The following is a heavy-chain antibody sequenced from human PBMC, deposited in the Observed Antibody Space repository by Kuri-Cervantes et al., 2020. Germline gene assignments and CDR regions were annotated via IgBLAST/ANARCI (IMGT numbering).Heavy chain of an antibody. D-gene: IGHD3-22*01. CDR2: NYYSGST. CDR3: ARGYYDSSGYTFDY. J-gene: IGHJ4*02. V-gene: IGHV4-59*01. CDR1: GGSISSYY. Sequence: GSLRLSCTVSGGSISSYYWSWIRQPPGKGLEWIGYNYYSGSTNYNPSLKSRVTISVDTSKNQFSLKLSSVTAADTAVYYCARGYYDSSGYTFDYWGQGTLVTVSS.